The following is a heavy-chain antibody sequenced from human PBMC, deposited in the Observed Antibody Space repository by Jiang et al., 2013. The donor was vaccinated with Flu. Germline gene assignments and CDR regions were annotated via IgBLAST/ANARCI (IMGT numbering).Heavy chain of an antibody. CDR2: IYDSGST. CDR1: GGSFTSSSYF. V-gene: IGHV4-39*07. D-gene: IGHD5-12*01. J-gene: IGHJ4*02. CDR3: ARAQKYSGFELPYFDF. Sequence: GPGLVKPSGTLSLTCTVSGGSFTSSSYFWVWIRQPPGKGLEWIGSIYDSGSTYYNPALKSRVTMSVDTSKNQFSLRLSSVTAADTAVFYCARAQKYSGFELPYFDFVGQGTLVTVSS.